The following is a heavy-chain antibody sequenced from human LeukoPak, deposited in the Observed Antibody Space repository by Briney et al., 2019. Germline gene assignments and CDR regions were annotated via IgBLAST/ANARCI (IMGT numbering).Heavy chain of an antibody. Sequence: SETLSLTCAVYGGSFSGYYWSWIRQPPGKGLEWIGEINHSGSTNYNPSHKSRVTISVDTSKNQFSLKLSSVTAADTAVYYCARTQYYYGSGSYGRLWSFDIWGQGTMVTVSS. J-gene: IGHJ3*02. CDR1: GGSFSGYY. D-gene: IGHD3-10*01. V-gene: IGHV4-34*01. CDR3: ARTQYYYGSGSYGRLWSFDI. CDR2: INHSGST.